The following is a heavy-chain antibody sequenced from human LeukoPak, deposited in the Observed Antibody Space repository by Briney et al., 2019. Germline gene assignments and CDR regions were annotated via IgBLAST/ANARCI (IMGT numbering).Heavy chain of an antibody. Sequence: PGGSLRLSCAASGFTFSSYSMNWVRQAPGKGLEWVSSISSSSSYIYYADPVKGRITNSRDNAKNSLYLQMNSLRAEDTAVYYCARDKSGWSPYYFDYWGQGTLVTVSS. J-gene: IGHJ4*02. CDR3: ARDKSGWSPYYFDY. V-gene: IGHV3-21*01. D-gene: IGHD6-19*01. CDR1: GFTFSSYS. CDR2: ISSSSSYI.